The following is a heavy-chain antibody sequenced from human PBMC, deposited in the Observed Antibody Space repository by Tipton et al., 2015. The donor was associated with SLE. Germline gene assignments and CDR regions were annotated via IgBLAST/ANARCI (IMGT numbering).Heavy chain of an antibody. Sequence: SLRLSCAASGGIFSNCWMSWVRQAPGKGLEWVANIRPDGTEEFYVDSMKGRLIISRDNAKNSVYLQVNSLRVEDTAVYYCARDGWGGDWDCGGQGTPGPVSP. J-gene: IGHJ4*02. D-gene: IGHD2-21*02. V-gene: IGHV3-7*01. CDR3: ARDGWGGDWDC. CDR1: GGIFSNCW. CDR2: IRPDGTEE.